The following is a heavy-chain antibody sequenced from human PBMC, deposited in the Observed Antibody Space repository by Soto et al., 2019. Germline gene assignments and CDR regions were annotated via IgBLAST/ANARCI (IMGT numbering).Heavy chain of an antibody. J-gene: IGHJ6*02. CDR2: ISYDGSNK. Sequence: QVQLVESGGGVVQPGRSLRLSCAASGFTFSSYAMHWVRQAPGKGLEWVAVISYDGSNKYYADSVKGRFTISRDNSKHTLYLQMNSLRAEDTAVYYCAREVDYCSGGSCYSGGMDVWGQGTTVTVSS. CDR3: AREVDYCSGGSCYSGGMDV. D-gene: IGHD2-15*01. V-gene: IGHV3-30-3*01. CDR1: GFTFSSYA.